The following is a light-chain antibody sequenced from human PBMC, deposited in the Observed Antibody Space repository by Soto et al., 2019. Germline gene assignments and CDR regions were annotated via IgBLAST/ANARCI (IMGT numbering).Light chain of an antibody. Sequence: QSVLTQPPSASGTPGQRVTISCSGSSSNIGSNTVNWYQQFPGTAPKLLIYTDDQRPSGVPDRFSGSKSGTSASLVISGLQSEDESDYYCAAWDDSLDGWVFGGGTKLTVL. J-gene: IGLJ3*02. CDR2: TDD. V-gene: IGLV1-44*01. CDR1: SSNIGSNT. CDR3: AAWDDSLDGWV.